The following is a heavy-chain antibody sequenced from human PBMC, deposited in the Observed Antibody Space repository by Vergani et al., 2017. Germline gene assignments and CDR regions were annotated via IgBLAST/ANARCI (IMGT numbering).Heavy chain of an antibody. CDR1: GGSISSGSYY. D-gene: IGHD5-12*01. CDR3: AREPWLRNDAFDI. J-gene: IGHJ3*02. V-gene: IGHV4-61*02. CDR2: IYTSGST. Sequence: QVQLQESGPGLVKPSQTLSLTCTVSGGSISSGSYYWSWIRQPAGKGLEWIGRIYTSGSTNYNPSLKSRVTISVDTSKNQFSLKLSSVTAADTAVYYCAREPWLRNDAFDIWGQGTMVTVSS.